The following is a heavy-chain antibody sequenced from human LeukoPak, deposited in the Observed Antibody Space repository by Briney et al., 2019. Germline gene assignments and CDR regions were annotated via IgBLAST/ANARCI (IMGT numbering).Heavy chain of an antibody. V-gene: IGHV3-48*02. CDR3: ARDLGH. CDR2: ISSSSTI. J-gene: IGHJ1*01. Sequence: GGSLRLACAASGFTFSNYDMNWVRQAPGRGLEWISYISSSSTIYYADSVKGRFTISRDNAKNSLYLQMNSLRDENTAMYYCARDLGHWGQGTLVTVSS. CDR1: GFTFSNYD.